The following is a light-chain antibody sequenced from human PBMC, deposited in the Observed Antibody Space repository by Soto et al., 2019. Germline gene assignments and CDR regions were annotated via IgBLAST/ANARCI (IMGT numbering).Light chain of an antibody. J-gene: IGKJ1*01. V-gene: IGKV1-5*03. CDR3: QQYNSSPT. CDR1: QSISSW. Sequence: DLQMTQSPSTLSASVGDRVTITCRASQSISSWLAWYQQKPGKAPKLLIYKASSLESGVPSRFSGSGSGTEFTLTISSLQPDDFATYSCQQYNSSPTFGQGTKVEIK. CDR2: KAS.